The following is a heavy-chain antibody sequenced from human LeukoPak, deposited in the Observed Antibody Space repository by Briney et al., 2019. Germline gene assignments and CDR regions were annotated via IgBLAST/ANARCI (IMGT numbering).Heavy chain of an antibody. Sequence: PSETLSLACTVSGGSISSYYWSWIRQPPGKGLEWIGYIYYSGSTNYNPSLKSRVTISVDTSKNQFSLKLSSVTAADTAVYYCARDPAVAGSSAYYGMDVWAKGPRSPSP. V-gene: IGHV4-59*01. CDR2: IYYSGST. CDR3: ARDPAVAGSSAYYGMDV. CDR1: GGSISSYY. J-gene: IGHJ6*02. D-gene: IGHD6-19*01.